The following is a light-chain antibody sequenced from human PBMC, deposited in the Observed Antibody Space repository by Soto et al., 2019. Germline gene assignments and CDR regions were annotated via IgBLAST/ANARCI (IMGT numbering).Light chain of an antibody. Sequence: QSALTQPASVSGSPGQSITISCTGTSSDVGGYNYVSWYQQHPGKAPKLMIYDVSYRPSGVSNPFSGSKSGNTASLTISGLQAEDEADYYCISYTSSSTLTFGTGTKLTVL. V-gene: IGLV2-14*01. CDR2: DVS. CDR3: ISYTSSSTLT. J-gene: IGLJ1*01. CDR1: SSDVGGYNY.